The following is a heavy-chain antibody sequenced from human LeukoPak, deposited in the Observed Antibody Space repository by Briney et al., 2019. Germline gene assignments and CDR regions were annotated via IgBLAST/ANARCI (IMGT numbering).Heavy chain of an antibody. D-gene: IGHD4-17*01. Sequence: PSETLSLTCTVSGYSLSSGYYWGWIRQPPGKGLEWIGSIQHSGTTYYNPSLKSRVIMSEDTSKNQFSLKLISLTAADTAVYYCVREAYGDDGGWFDPWGQGTLVTVSS. V-gene: IGHV4-38-2*02. J-gene: IGHJ5*02. CDR1: GYSLSSGYY. CDR2: IQHSGTT. CDR3: VREAYGDDGGWFDP.